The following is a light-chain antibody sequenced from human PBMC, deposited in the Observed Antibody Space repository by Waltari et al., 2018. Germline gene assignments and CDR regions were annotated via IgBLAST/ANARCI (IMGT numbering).Light chain of an antibody. CDR1: VSVGNL. J-gene: IGKJ2*03. Sequence: EVLLTHSPGTLSLSPGDRATLSCRASVSVGNLLAWYQQKPGQAPRLLIYDASTRATGIPDRFSGSGSGTEFTLTISRLEAGDFAMYYCQQYRMTPVSFGQGTKVEIK. V-gene: IGKV3-20*01. CDR2: DAS. CDR3: QQYRMTPVS.